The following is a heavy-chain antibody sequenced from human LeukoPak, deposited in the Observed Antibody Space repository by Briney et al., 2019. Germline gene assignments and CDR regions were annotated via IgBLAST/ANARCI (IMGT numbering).Heavy chain of an antibody. CDR2: ISSSSYI. Sequence: PGGFLRLSCAASGFTFSSYSMNWVRQAPGKGLEWVSSISSSSYIYYADSVKGRFTISRDNAKNSLYLQMNSLRAEDTAVYYCARDLGSIASDYWGQGTLVTVSS. V-gene: IGHV3-21*01. CDR1: GFTFSSYS. D-gene: IGHD6-6*01. J-gene: IGHJ4*02. CDR3: ARDLGSIASDY.